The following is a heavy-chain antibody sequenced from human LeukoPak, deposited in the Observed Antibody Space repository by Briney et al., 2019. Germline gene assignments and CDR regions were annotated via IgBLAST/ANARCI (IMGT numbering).Heavy chain of an antibody. Sequence: AETLALTCDVSGGSISQTNCWSGVRHPPGKGLEWIVEVNLRGDNIYNPSLLRRVAISVDTSTNPLYLQMNSVTAADTAVYYCAREGGSYRPLDYSGQGTLVTVSS. CDR1: GGSISQTNC. D-gene: IGHD3-16*02. V-gene: IGHV4-4*02. CDR2: VNLRGDN. CDR3: AREGGSYRPLDY. J-gene: IGHJ4*02.